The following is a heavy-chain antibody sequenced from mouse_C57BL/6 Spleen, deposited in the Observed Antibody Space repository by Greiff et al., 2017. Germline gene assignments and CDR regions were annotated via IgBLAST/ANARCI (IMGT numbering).Heavy chain of an antibody. Sequence: QVQLQQSGAELVKPGASVKLSCKASGYTFTSYWMHWVKQRPGQGLEWIGMIHPNSGSTNYNEKFKSKATLTVDKSSSTAYMQLSSLTSEDSAVYYCARDIYSNYEGFAYWGQGTLVTVSA. D-gene: IGHD2-5*01. CDR2: IHPNSGST. V-gene: IGHV1-64*01. J-gene: IGHJ3*01. CDR1: GYTFTSYW. CDR3: ARDIYSNYEGFAY.